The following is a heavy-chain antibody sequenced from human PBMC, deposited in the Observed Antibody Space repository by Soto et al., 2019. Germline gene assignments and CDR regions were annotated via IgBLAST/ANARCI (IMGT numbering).Heavy chain of an antibody. CDR3: TTDPDGGWFRDY. Sequence: GGSLRLPCAASGFTFSNAWMNWVRQAPGKGLEWVGRIKSKTDGGTTDYAAPVKGRFTISRDDSKNTLYLQMNSLKTEDTAVYYCTTDPDGGWFRDYWGQGTLVTVSS. D-gene: IGHD6-19*01. CDR1: GFTFSNAW. J-gene: IGHJ4*02. V-gene: IGHV3-15*07. CDR2: IKSKTDGGTT.